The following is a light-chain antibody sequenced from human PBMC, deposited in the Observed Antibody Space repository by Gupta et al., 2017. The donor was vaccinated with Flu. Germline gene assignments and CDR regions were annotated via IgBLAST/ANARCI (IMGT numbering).Light chain of an antibody. CDR2: EVS. J-gene: IGLJ2*01. V-gene: IGLV2-14*01. CDR3: SSDTSSSTVV. CDR1: SSDVGGYNY. Sequence: SALTQPASVSGSPGQSITISCTGTSSDVGGYNYVSWYQQHPGKAPKLMIYEVSKRPAGVSNRFSVSKSGNTASLTISGLQAEDEADYYCSSDTSSSTVVFGGGTKLTVL.